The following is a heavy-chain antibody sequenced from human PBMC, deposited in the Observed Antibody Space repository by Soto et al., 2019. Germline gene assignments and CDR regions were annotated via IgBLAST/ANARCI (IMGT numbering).Heavy chain of an antibody. J-gene: IGHJ4*02. D-gene: IGHD1-26*01. CDR3: AKGRSGSSGPCLDY. Sequence: GGSLRLSWAASGFTFCSSGMQWVCQDPGKGRECVEIIAYDGSNKYYADSWKGRFTISRYKSKNTLSLQLNSLRAEDTAVYCCAKGRSGSSGPCLDYWGQGTLVTVFS. CDR2: IAYDGSNK. CDR1: GFTFCSSG. V-gene: IGHV3-30*18.